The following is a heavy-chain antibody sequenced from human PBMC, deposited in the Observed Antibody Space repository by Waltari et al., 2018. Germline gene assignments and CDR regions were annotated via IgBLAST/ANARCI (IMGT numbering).Heavy chain of an antibody. J-gene: IGHJ6*02. V-gene: IGHV4-34*01. CDR3: ARVDTAMPKYYYYYYGMDV. CDR1: GGSFSGYY. D-gene: IGHD5-18*01. Sequence: QVQLQQWGAGLLKPSETLSLTCAVYGGSFSGYYWSWIRQPPGTGLEWIGEINHSGSTNYNPSLKSRVTISVDTSKNQFSLKLSSVTAADTAVYYCARVDTAMPKYYYYYYGMDVWGQGTTVTVSS. CDR2: INHSGST.